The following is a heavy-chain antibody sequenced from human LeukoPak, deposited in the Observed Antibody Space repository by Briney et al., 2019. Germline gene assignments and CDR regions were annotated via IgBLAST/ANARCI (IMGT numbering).Heavy chain of an antibody. J-gene: IGHJ4*02. Sequence: SLVKLCCKAAGGTFSSYAISWVRQAPGPGLEWMGGFVPIFSTADYAQTFQGRVTITADESTSTAYMELSNRTTDDTSVYYCARGRSYNHFDYWGQGTLVTVSS. CDR3: ARGRSYNHFDY. CDR2: FVPIFSTA. CDR1: GGTFSSYA. V-gene: IGHV1-69*13. D-gene: IGHD1-1*01.